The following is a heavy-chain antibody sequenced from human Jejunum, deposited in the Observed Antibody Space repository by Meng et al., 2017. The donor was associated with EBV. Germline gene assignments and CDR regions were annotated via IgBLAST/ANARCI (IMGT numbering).Heavy chain of an antibody. CDR3: AGLRYSGYDRAFDY. CDR1: GGSVNSGNVY. Sequence: QLQLEESRPGLVKPSETLSLTCIVSGGSVNSGNVYWSWIRQPPGKGLEWIGYIYYSGSTNYIPSLKSRVTISLDTSKNQFSLKLSSVTAADTAVYYCAGLRYSGYDRAFDYWGQGALVTVSS. J-gene: IGHJ4*02. D-gene: IGHD5-12*01. CDR2: IYYSGST. V-gene: IGHV4-61*01.